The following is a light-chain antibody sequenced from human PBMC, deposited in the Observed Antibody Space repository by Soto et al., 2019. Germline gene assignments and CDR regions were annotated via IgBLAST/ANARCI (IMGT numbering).Light chain of an antibody. V-gene: IGLV2-14*01. CDR1: SSDVGRYDY. CDR2: EVS. Sequence: QSVLTQPTSVSGSPGQSITISCTGSSSDVGRYDYVSWYQQHPGKAPKLIIFEVSDRPSGVSNRFSGSKSGSTASLTISGLQPEDEADYYCFSYTSGGTRVFGGGTKLTVL. J-gene: IGLJ3*02. CDR3: FSYTSGGTRV.